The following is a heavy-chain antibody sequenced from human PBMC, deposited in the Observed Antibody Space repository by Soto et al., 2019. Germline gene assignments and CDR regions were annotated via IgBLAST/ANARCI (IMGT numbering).Heavy chain of an antibody. Sequence: GGSLRLSCAASGFTFSSYSMNWVRQAPGKGLEWVSYISSSSSTIYYADSVKGRFTISRDNAKNSLYLQMNSLRAEDTAVYYCARGLNNWNYDWFDPWGQGTLVTVSS. V-gene: IGHV3-48*01. J-gene: IGHJ5*02. CDR2: ISSSSSTI. D-gene: IGHD1-7*01. CDR1: GFTFSSYS. CDR3: ARGLNNWNYDWFDP.